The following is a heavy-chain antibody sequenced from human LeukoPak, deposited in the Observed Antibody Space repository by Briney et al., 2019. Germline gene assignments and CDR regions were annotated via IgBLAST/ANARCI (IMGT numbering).Heavy chain of an antibody. V-gene: IGHV3-23*01. J-gene: IGHJ4*02. CDR3: AKWGCSGGSCYPFAY. Sequence: PGGTLRLSCEASGFTFSSYAMSWVRQAPGKGLEWVSAINGSGGRTYYADSVKGRFTISRDNSKNTLYLQMNTLRAEDTAVYFCAKWGCSGGSCYPFAYWGQGTLVTVSS. CDR2: INGSGGRT. CDR1: GFTFSSYA. D-gene: IGHD2-15*01.